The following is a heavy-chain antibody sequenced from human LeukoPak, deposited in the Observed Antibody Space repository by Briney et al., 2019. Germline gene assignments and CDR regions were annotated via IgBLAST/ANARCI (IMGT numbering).Heavy chain of an antibody. Sequence: PSKTLSFTGTFPVDSVRRCVCTWIRLPPAQGMDWNGYIYDNGDISYSPSLKSRVTMSVDTSRNQFSLKLSSVTAADTAVYYCARHIYGAYYYMDVWGKGTTVTVSS. CDR3: ARHIYGAYYYMDV. D-gene: IGHD3-10*01. V-gene: IGHV4-59*08. J-gene: IGHJ6*03. CDR1: VDSVRRCV. CDR2: IYDNGDI.